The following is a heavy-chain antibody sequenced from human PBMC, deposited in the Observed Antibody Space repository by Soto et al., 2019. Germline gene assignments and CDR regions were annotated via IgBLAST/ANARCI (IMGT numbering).Heavy chain of an antibody. J-gene: IGHJ6*02. CDR1: GFTFSSYS. CDR3: ARDHGYSSSTPHGMDV. V-gene: IGHV3-21*01. Sequence: LSCAASGFTFSSYSMNWVRQAPGKGLEWVSSISSSSSYIYYADSVKGRFTISRDNAKNSLYLQMNSLRAEDTAVYYCARDHGYSSSTPHGMDVWGQGTTVAVSS. CDR2: ISSSSSYI. D-gene: IGHD6-6*01.